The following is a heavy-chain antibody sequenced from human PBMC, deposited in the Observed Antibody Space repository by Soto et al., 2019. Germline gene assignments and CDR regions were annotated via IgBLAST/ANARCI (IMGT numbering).Heavy chain of an antibody. V-gene: IGHV4-4*07. CDR2: IYTSGGT. CDR3: ARGFGSSWYYFDF. CDR1: GGSITGYY. Sequence: PSETLSLTCTVSGGSITGYYWTWIRQPAGKGLEWIGRIYTSGGTDYNPPLKSRLTMSVDTSKNQFSLKLTSVTAADTAVYYCARGFGSSWYYFDFWGQGALVTVSS. J-gene: IGHJ4*02. D-gene: IGHD6-13*01.